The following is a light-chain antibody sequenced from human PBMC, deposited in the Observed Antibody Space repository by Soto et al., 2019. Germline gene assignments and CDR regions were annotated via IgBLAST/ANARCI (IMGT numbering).Light chain of an antibody. J-gene: IGLJ1*01. CDR3: SSYTSSSTYG. Sequence: QSVLTQPASVSGSPGQSITIPCTGTSSDVGGYNYVSWYQQHPGKAPKLIIYDVSNRPSGVSNRFSGSKSGNTASLTISGLQAEDEAEYYCSSYTSSSTYGFGTGTKVTV. CDR2: DVS. V-gene: IGLV2-14*03. CDR1: SSDVGGYNY.